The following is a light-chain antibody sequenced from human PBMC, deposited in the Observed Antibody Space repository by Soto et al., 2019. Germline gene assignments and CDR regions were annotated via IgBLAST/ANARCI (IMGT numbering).Light chain of an antibody. CDR1: QTISSW. Sequence: DIQMTQSPSTLSASVGDRVTITCRASQTISSWLAWYQQKPGKAPKLLIYKASTLQSGVPSRFSGSGSGTEFTLTISSLQPDDSATYYCQQYDSYATFGPGTKVDIK. CDR2: KAS. J-gene: IGKJ3*01. V-gene: IGKV1-5*03. CDR3: QQYDSYAT.